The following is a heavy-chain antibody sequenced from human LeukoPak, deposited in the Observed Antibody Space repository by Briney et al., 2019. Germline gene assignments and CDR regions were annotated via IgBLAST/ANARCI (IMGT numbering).Heavy chain of an antibody. V-gene: IGHV4-59*01. CDR3: AREVDDYGMDV. CDR2: IYYSGST. Sequence: PSETLSLTCAVYGGSFSGYYWSWIRQPPGKGLEWIGYIYYSGSTNYNPSLKSRVTISVDTSKNQFSLKLSSVTAADTAVYYCAREVDDYGMDVWGQGTTVTVSS. CDR1: GGSFSGYY. J-gene: IGHJ6*02.